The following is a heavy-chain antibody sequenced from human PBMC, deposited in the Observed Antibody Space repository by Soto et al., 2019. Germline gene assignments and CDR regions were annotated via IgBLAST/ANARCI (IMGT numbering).Heavy chain of an antibody. D-gene: IGHD3-10*01. CDR3: ARGNYGSGSPFYYYYYYMDV. V-gene: IGHV3-66*01. J-gene: IGHJ6*03. Sequence: GGSLRLSCAASGFTVSSNYMSWVRQAPGKGLEWVSVIYSGGSTYYADSVKGRFTISRDNSKNTLYLQMNSLRAEDTAVYYCARGNYGSGSPFYYYYYYMDVWGKGTTVTVSS. CDR1: GFTVSSNY. CDR2: IYSGGST.